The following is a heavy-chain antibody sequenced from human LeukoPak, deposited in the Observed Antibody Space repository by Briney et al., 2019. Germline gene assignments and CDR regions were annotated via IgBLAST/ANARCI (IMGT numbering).Heavy chain of an antibody. J-gene: IGHJ3*02. D-gene: IGHD1-26*01. Sequence: ASVKVSCKASGYTFTGYYMHWVRQAPGQGLEWMGWINPNSGGTNYAQKFQGRVTMTRDTSISTAYMELSRPRSDDTAVYYRAREWELRAFDIWGQGTMVTVSS. CDR1: GYTFTGYY. V-gene: IGHV1-2*02. CDR3: AREWELRAFDI. CDR2: INPNSGGT.